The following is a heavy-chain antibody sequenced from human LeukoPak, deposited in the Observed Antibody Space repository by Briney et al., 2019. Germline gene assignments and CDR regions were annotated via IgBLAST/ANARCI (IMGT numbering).Heavy chain of an antibody. D-gene: IGHD2-15*01. J-gene: IGHJ4*02. CDR1: GFTFSSYS. CDR2: ISSSSSYI. Sequence: GGSLRLSCAASGFTFSSYSMNWVRQAPGKGLEWVSSISSSSSYIYYADSVKGRFTISRDNSKNTLYLQMNSLRAEDTAVYYCAKDLVQRIVEPWIDYWGQGTLVAVSS. CDR3: AKDLVQRIVEPWIDY. V-gene: IGHV3-21*04.